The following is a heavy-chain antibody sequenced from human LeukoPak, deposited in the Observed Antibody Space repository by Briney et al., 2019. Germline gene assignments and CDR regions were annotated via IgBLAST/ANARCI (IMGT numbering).Heavy chain of an antibody. CDR3: ARALAWGGSSYSYYYMDV. J-gene: IGHJ6*03. V-gene: IGHV1-8*01. D-gene: IGHD1-26*01. CDR2: INTNSGNA. CDR1: GYTFSDYD. Sequence: ASVKVSCKASGYTFSDYDINWERQATGQGLEWMGWINTNSGNAGYAQKFQGRVTMTRNTSISTAYMELSSLRSEDTAVYYCARALAWGGSSYSYYYMDVWDKGTTVTVSS.